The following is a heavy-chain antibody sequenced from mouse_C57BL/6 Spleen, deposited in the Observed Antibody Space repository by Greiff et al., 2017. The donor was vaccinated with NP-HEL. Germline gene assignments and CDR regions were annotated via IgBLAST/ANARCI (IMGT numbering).Heavy chain of an antibody. V-gene: IGHV5-2*01. CDR3: ASYYVVAGGYFDV. Sequence: EVKLVESGGGLVQPGESLKLSCESNEYEFPSHDMSWVRKTPEKRLELVAAINSDGGSTYYPDTMERRFIISRDNTKKTLYLQMSSLRSEDTALYYCASYYVVAGGYFDVWGTGTTVTVSS. CDR2: INSDGGST. J-gene: IGHJ1*03. D-gene: IGHD1-1*01. CDR1: EYEFPSHD.